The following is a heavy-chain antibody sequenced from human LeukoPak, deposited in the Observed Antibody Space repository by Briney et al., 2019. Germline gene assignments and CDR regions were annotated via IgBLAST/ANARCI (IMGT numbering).Heavy chain of an antibody. CDR1: GYTFTSYY. J-gene: IGHJ4*02. Sequence: ASVKVSCKASGYTFTSYYMHWVRQAPGQGLEWMGIINPSGGSTSYAQKFQGRATMTRDTSTSTVYMELSSLRSEDTAVYYCARDGYYYDSSGYYYFDYWGQGTLVTVSS. D-gene: IGHD3-22*01. V-gene: IGHV1-46*01. CDR2: INPSGGST. CDR3: ARDGYYYDSSGYYYFDY.